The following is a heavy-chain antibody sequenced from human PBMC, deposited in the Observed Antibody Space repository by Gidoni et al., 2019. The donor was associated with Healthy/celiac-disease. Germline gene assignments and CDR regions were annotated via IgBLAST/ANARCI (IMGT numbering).Heavy chain of an antibody. V-gene: IGHV4-4*07. CDR3: AREAKAVTL. D-gene: IGHD1-26*01. J-gene: IGHJ4*02. CDR1: GGSISSYY. Sequence: QVQLQESGTGLVKPSETLPLTCPGTGGSISSYYWSWIRPPAGNGLEWIGRIYTSGSTNYNPSLKSRAPMSVDTSKNQFALKLSSVTAADPAVYYCAREAKAVTLWGQGTLVTVSS. CDR2: IYTSGST.